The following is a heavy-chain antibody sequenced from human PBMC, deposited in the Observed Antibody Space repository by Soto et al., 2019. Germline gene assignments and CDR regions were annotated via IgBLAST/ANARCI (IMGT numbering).Heavy chain of an antibody. CDR1: GYTFSNYG. CDR3: ARGGVGYCSGGSCPHNWFDP. J-gene: IGHJ5*02. Sequence: VKVSCKASGYTFSNYGITWVRQAPGQGLEWMGWISPYNGNTNYAQKLQGRVTMTTVTSTSTAYMELRSLRSDDTAVYYCARGGVGYCSGGSCPHNWFDPWGQGSLVTVSS. V-gene: IGHV1-18*01. CDR2: ISPYNGNT. D-gene: IGHD2-15*01.